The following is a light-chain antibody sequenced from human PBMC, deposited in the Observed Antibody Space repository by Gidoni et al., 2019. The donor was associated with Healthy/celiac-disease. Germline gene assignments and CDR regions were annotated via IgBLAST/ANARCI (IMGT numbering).Light chain of an antibody. J-gene: IGKJ1*01. V-gene: IGKV3-20*01. CDR3: QQYGSSPRT. Sequence: IVLTQSPGTLSLSPGERATLSCRASQSVSSSYLAWYQQKPGQAPRRLIYGASSRATGIPYRFSGSGSGTDFTLTISRLEPEDFAVYYCQQYGSSPRTFXXXTKVEIK. CDR1: QSVSSSY. CDR2: GAS.